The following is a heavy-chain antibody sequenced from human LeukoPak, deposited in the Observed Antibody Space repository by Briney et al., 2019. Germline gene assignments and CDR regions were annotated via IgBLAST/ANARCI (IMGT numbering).Heavy chain of an antibody. D-gene: IGHD2-21*02. J-gene: IGHJ6*03. CDR3: ARGPLVVVTPTSAYYMDV. V-gene: IGHV4-34*01. Sequence: ETLSLTCAVYGGSFSGYYWSWIRQPPGKGLEWIGEINHGGSTNYNPSLKSRVSISVDTSKNQFSLRLISVTAADTAVYYCARGPLVVVTPTSAYYMDVWGKGTTVTVSS. CDR1: GGSFSGYY. CDR2: INHGGST.